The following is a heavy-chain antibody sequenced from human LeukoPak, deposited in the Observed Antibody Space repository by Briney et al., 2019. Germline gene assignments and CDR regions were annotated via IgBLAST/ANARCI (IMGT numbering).Heavy chain of an antibody. Sequence: SETLSLTCAVYGGSFSGYYWSWLRQPPGKGLEWIGEINHSGSTNYNPSLKSRVTISVDTSKNQFSLKLSAVTAADTAVYYCARARAGFDYWGQGTLVTVSS. CDR2: INHSGST. CDR1: GGSFSGYY. CDR3: ARARAGFDY. D-gene: IGHD6-6*01. V-gene: IGHV4-34*01. J-gene: IGHJ4*02.